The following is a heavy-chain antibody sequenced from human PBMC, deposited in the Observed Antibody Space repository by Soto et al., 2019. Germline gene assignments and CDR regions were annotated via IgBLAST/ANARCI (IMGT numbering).Heavy chain of an antibody. J-gene: IGHJ4*02. Sequence: EVPLLESGGGLVQPGGSLRLSCVASGFTFSSYAMSWVRQAPGRGLECVSSIDGSGAGTYYSDSVRGRFTISRDNSKNTLDLQMDSLRAEDTAVYYCAKGDILTGSRQGWDYWGQGTLVTVSS. CDR1: GFTFSSYA. D-gene: IGHD3-9*01. CDR2: IDGSGAGT. CDR3: AKGDILTGSRQGWDY. V-gene: IGHV3-23*01.